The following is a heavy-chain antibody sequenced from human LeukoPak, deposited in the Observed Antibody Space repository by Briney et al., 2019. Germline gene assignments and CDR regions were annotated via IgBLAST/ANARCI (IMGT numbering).Heavy chain of an antibody. J-gene: IGHJ3*02. V-gene: IGHV3-23*01. CDR1: GFTFSSYA. CDR2: IGGSGGST. D-gene: IGHD5-12*01. Sequence: GGSLRLSCAASGFTFSSYAMSWVRQAPGKGLEWVSAIGGSGGSTYYADSVTGRFTISRDNSKNTLYLQMNSLRAEDTAVYYCAKGCVDIVATIPMHAFDIWGQGTMVTVSS. CDR3: AKGCVDIVATIPMHAFDI.